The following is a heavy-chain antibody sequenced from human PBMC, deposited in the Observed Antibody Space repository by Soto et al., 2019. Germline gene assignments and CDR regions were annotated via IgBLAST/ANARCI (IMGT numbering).Heavy chain of an antibody. V-gene: IGHV1-69*04. CDR3: ARLSKAGGDAFDV. D-gene: IGHD6-19*01. Sequence: SVKVSCKASGGTFSSYVISWVRQAPGQGLEWMGRIIPMVGVAKYAQRFQGRVTITADKSTSTAYMELSSLKFEDTAVYYCARLSKAGGDAFDVWGQGTMVTVSS. CDR1: GGTFSSYV. CDR2: IIPMVGVA. J-gene: IGHJ3*01.